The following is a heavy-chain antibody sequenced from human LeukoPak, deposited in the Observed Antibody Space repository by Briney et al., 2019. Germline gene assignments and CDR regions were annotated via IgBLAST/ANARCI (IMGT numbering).Heavy chain of an antibody. CDR2: IKQDGSEK. Sequence: GGSLRLSCAASGFTFSSYWMSWVRQAPGKGLEWVANIKQDGSEKYYVDSVKGRFTISRDNAKNSLYLQINSLRAEDTAVYYCARTRDRCSSTSCYKGPFDYWGQGTLVTVSS. CDR1: GFTFSSYW. V-gene: IGHV3-7*01. CDR3: ARTRDRCSSTSCYKGPFDY. J-gene: IGHJ4*02. D-gene: IGHD2-2*02.